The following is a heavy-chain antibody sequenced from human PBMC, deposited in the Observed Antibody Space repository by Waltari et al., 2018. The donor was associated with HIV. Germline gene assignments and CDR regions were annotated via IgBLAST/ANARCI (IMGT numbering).Heavy chain of an antibody. D-gene: IGHD3-10*01. CDR1: GFTFSSYE. CDR2: ISSGGSTI. CDR3: ARDWGSGSYR. V-gene: IGHV3-48*03. J-gene: IGHJ4*02. Sequence: EVQLVESGGGLVQPGGSLRLFCAASGFTFSSYEMNWVRQAPGKGLECVSYISSGGSTIYYADSVKGRFTISRDNAKNSLYLQMNSLRAEDTAVYYCARDWGSGSYRWGQGTLVTISS.